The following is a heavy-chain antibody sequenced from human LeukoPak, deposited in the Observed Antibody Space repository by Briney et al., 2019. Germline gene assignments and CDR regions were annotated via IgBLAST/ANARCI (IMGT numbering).Heavy chain of an antibody. V-gene: IGHV1-69*01. CDR1: GGTFSSYA. CDR3: ASTHPSSSGYLHFDY. Sequence: ASVNVSCKASGGTFSSYAISWVRQAPGQGLEWMGGIIPIFGTANYAQKFQGRVTITADESTSTAYMELSSLRSEDTAVYYCASTHPSSSGYLHFDYWGQGTLVTVSS. CDR2: IIPIFGTA. D-gene: IGHD3-22*01. J-gene: IGHJ4*02.